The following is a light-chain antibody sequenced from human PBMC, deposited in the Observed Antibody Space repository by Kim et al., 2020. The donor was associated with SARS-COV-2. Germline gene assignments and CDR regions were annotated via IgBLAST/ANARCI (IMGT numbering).Light chain of an antibody. CDR1: ASDVGNYSL. J-gene: IGLJ2*01. V-gene: IGLV2-23*02. CDR3: SSYAGTAAFVV. Sequence: QSALTQPASVSGSPGQSVTISCTGTASDVGNYSLVSWYQQHPGKAPKLLIYEVTQRPSGVSHRFSGSKSDNTASLTISGLQAEDEGYYYCSSYAGTAAFVVFGGGTKVTVL. CDR2: EVT.